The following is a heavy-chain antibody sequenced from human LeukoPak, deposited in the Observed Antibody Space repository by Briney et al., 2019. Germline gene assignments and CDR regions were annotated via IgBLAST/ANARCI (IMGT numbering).Heavy chain of an antibody. CDR2: IYSGGST. Sequence: GGSLRLSCAASGFTVSSNYMSWVRQAPGKGLEWVSVIYSGGSTYYADSVKDRFTISRDNSKNTLYLQMNSLRAEDTAVYYCARDNWGTMLPGTFDYWGRGAPVTVSS. V-gene: IGHV3-66*01. CDR3: ARDNWGTMLPGTFDY. D-gene: IGHD3-10*01. CDR1: GFTVSSNY. J-gene: IGHJ4*02.